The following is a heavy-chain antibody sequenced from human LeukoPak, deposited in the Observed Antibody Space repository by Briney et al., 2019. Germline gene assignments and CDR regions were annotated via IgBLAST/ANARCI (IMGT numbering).Heavy chain of an antibody. CDR1: GGSISSDY. D-gene: IGHD6-19*01. V-gene: IGHV4-59*08. CDR3: ARRVSGWFYFDY. Sequence: KSPETLSLTCTVSGGSISSDYWSWIRQPPGKGLEWIGHIHNSGSTKCNPSLKSRVTMSVDTSKNQFSVKLSSVTAADTAVYYCARRVSGWFYFDYWGRGSLASVSS. CDR2: IHNSGST. J-gene: IGHJ4*02.